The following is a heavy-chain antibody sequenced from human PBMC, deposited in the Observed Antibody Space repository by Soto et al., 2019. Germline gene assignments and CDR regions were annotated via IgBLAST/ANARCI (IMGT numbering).Heavy chain of an antibody. CDR3: ARGTCSGGSCYSFHFDY. CDR1: GYTFTSYA. Sequence: QVQLVQSGAEVKKPGASVKVSCKASGYTFTSYAMHWVRQAPGQRLEWMGWINAGNGNTKYSQKFQGRVTITRDTSARTAYMELSSLRSEDTAVYYCARGTCSGGSCYSFHFDYWGQGTLVTVSS. J-gene: IGHJ4*02. CDR2: INAGNGNT. V-gene: IGHV1-3*01. D-gene: IGHD2-15*01.